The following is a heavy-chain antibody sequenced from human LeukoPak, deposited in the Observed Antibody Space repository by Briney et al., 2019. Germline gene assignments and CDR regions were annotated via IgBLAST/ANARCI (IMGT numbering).Heavy chain of an antibody. V-gene: IGHV4-59*01. J-gene: IGHJ3*02. Sequence: SETLSLTCTVSGGPISSYYWSWIRQPPGKGLEWIGYIYYSGSTNYNPSLKSRVTISVDTSKNQFSLKLSSVTAADTAVYYCARLRPRYIAAAEAFDIWGQGTMVTVSS. CDR2: IYYSGST. CDR3: ARLRPRYIAAAEAFDI. CDR1: GGPISSYY. D-gene: IGHD6-13*01.